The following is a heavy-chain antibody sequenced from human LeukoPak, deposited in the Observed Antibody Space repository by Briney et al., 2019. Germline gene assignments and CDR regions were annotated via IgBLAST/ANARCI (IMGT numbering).Heavy chain of an antibody. V-gene: IGHV4-4*07. CDR1: GGSISSYS. CDR2: IHTSGST. D-gene: IGHD1/OR15-1a*01. CDR3: ASLSTNNVDY. Sequence: PSQTLSLTCTVSGGSISSYSWTWIRQPAGKGLEWIGRIHTSGSTNYNPSLKSRVSMSVDTSKNQFSLKLSAMTAADTAVYFCASLSTNNVDYWGLGTLVTVSS. J-gene: IGHJ4*02.